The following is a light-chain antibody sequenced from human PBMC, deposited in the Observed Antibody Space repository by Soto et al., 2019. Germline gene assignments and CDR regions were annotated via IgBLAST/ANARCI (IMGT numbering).Light chain of an antibody. J-gene: IGLJ2*01. CDR3: SSYTSSSTLVV. CDR2: EVT. V-gene: IGLV2-14*01. Sequence: QSALTQPASVSGSPGQSITISCTGTSSDVGGYNSVSWYQQHPGTAPKLIIYEVTNRPSGVSNRFSGSKSGNTASLIISGLHAEDEADYYCSSYTSSSTLVVFGGGTKVTVL. CDR1: SSDVGGYNS.